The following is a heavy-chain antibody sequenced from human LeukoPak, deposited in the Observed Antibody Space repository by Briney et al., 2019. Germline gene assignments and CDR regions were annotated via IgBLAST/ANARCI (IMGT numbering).Heavy chain of an antibody. J-gene: IGHJ5*02. D-gene: IGHD3-3*01. CDR2: IYYSGST. CDR3: ARRAATIFGVVIGVVGWFDP. CDR1: GGSISSSSYY. V-gene: IGHV4-39*01. Sequence: TSETLSLTCTVSGGSISSSSYYWGWIRQPPGKGLEWIGSIYYSGSTYYNPSLKSRVTISVDTSKNQFSLKLSSVIAADTAVYYCARRAATIFGVVIGVVGWFDPWGQGTLVTVSS.